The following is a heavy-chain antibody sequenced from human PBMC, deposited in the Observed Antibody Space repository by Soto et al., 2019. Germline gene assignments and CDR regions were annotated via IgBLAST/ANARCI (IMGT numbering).Heavy chain of an antibody. CDR1: GYTYISYS. CDR2: IRKKVNSYTT. J-gene: IGHJ4*02. CDR3: ARVATAYNYDY. Sequence: VQVVQSGAEEKKPGASVKVSCKASGYTYISYSMHWVRQAPGKGLEWVARIRKKVNSYTTEYAASVKGRFTISRXDSKNSLYLQMNSLKTEDTAFYYCARVATAYNYDYWGQGTLVTVSS. V-gene: IGHV3-72*01. D-gene: IGHD2-21*02.